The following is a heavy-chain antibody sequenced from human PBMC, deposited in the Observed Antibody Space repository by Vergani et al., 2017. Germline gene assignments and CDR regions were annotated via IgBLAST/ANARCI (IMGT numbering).Heavy chain of an antibody. D-gene: IGHD3-9*01. CDR3: ARGLSHYDILSGSTYYGMDV. Sequence: QVQLQESGPGLVKPSETLSLTCTVSGGSISSYYWSWIRQPPGKGLEWIGYIYYSGSTNYNPSLKSRVTISVDTSKNQFSLKLSSVTAADTAVYCCARGLSHYDILSGSTYYGMDVWGQGTTVTVSS. CDR2: IYYSGST. CDR1: GGSISSYY. J-gene: IGHJ6*02. V-gene: IGHV4-59*01.